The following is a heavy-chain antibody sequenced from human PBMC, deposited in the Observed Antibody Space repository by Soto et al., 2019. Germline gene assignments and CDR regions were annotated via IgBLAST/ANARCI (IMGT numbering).Heavy chain of an antibody. Sequence: PVGSLRLSCASSVVSFSSYGMHCVRHSPGKWLEWVAVISYDGSNKYYADSVKGRFTISRDNSKNTLYLQMNSLRAEDTAVYYCAKDHIVVVVAATIPNGYGMEVWGQGTTVSV. CDR2: ISYDGSNK. D-gene: IGHD2-15*01. J-gene: IGHJ6*01. CDR1: VVSFSSYG. V-gene: IGHV3-30*18. CDR3: AKDHIVVVVAATIPNGYGMEV.